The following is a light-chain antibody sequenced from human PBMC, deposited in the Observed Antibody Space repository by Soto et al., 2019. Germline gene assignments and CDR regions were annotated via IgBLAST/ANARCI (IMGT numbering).Light chain of an antibody. CDR3: QHTRT. CDR1: QNINNW. CDR2: DAS. V-gene: IGKV1-5*01. Sequence: DFQMTQSPSTLSASVGDRVTITCRASQNINNWVAWYQQKPGKAPKVPIYDASTLQRGVSSRFSGSGFGTEFSLTINSLQPDDSESYYCQHTRTFGQGTKVEVK. J-gene: IGKJ1*01.